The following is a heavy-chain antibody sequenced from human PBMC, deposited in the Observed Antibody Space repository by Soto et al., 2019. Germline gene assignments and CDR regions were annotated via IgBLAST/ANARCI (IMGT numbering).Heavy chain of an antibody. V-gene: IGHV6-1*01. CDR3: ARVHCSAGTCLDGLDF. CDR1: GDSVSSNSAA. CDR2: TYYRSKWFH. J-gene: IGHJ6*02. Sequence: SQTLSLTCAISGDSVSSNSAAWNWIRQSPSRGLEWLGRTYYRSKWFHDYAASVESRMAINPDTSRNQFSLQLNYVTPEDTAVYYCARVHCSAGTCLDGLDFWGQGTTVTVSS. D-gene: IGHD2-15*01.